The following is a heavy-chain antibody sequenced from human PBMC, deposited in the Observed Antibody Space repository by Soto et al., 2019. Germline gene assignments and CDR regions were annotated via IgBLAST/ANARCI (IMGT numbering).Heavy chain of an antibody. CDR2: ISSSGSTI. J-gene: IGHJ5*02. Sequence: PGGSLRLSCAASGFTFSSYAMNWVRQAPGKGLEWVSYISSSGSTIYYAESVKGRFTISRDNAKNTLYLQMNSLRAEDTAVYYCGRERAIAYSGCEPWGQGTLVTVAS. V-gene: IGHV3-48*01. CDR1: GFTFSSYA. CDR3: GRERAIAYSGCEP. D-gene: IGHD5-18*01.